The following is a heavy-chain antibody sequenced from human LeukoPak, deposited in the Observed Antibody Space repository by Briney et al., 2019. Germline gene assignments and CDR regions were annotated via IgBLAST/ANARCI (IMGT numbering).Heavy chain of an antibody. CDR2: INHSGST. CDR1: GGSFSGYY. V-gene: IGHV4-34*01. Sequence: PSETLSLTCAVNGGSFSGYYWSWIRQPPGKGLEWIGEINHSGSTNYNPSLKSRVTISVDTSKNQFSLKLSSVTAADTAVYYCARGRYYDFWSGYSGYDYCGQGTLVTVSS. CDR3: ARGRYYDFWSGYSGYDY. D-gene: IGHD3-3*01. J-gene: IGHJ4*02.